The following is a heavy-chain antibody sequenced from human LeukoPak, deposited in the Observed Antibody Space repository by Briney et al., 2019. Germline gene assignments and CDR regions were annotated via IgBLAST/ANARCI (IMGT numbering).Heavy chain of an antibody. V-gene: IGHV3-20*04. D-gene: IGHD3-16*01. CDR2: NNWNGGST. CDR1: GFTFDDYG. CDR3: ARMHQVAGEEALDV. J-gene: IGHJ3*01. Sequence: GGSLRLSCAASGFTFDDYGMSWVRQAPGKGRECVSGNNWNGGSTRYTDSVKGRFTIPRDNAKTSLYVHMNRLTAEDTRLYCCARMHQVAGEEALDVWGHGTMVTVSS.